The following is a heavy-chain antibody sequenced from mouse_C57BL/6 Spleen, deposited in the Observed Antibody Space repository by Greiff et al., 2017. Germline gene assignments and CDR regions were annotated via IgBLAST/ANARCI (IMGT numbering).Heavy chain of an antibody. J-gene: IGHJ4*01. V-gene: IGHV1-54*01. CDR2: INPGSGGT. CDR3: ARGYSYAMDY. CDR1: GYAFTNYL. Sequence: VQLQQSGAELVRPGTSVKVSCKASGYAFTNYLLEWVKQRPGQGLEWIGVINPGSGGTNYNEKLTGKATLTADKSSSTAYMQLSSLTSEDSAVYFCARGYSYAMDYWGQGTSGTVSS.